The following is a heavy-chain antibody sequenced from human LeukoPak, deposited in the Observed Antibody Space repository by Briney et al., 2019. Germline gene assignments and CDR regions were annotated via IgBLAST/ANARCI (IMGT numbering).Heavy chain of an antibody. D-gene: IGHD1-1*01. J-gene: IGHJ2*01. CDR3: AKEGAWNNWYLDL. Sequence: GGSLRLSCAASGFSFSSNGMQWVRQAPGKGLEWVAVIGDDGRDKYYADSVRCRFTSSRDNSKNTLSLQMNSLRHEDTAVYYCAKEGAWNNWYLDLWGRGTLVTVSS. V-gene: IGHV3-30*18. CDR2: IGDDGRDK. CDR1: GFSFSSNG.